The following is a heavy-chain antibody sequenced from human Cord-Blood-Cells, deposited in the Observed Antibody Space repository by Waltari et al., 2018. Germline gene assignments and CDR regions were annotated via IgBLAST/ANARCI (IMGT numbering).Heavy chain of an antibody. V-gene: IGHV1-2*02. D-gene: IGHD1-1*01. CDR1: GYTFTGYY. CDR3: ARAPVQLEPGNFDY. Sequence: QVQLVQSGAEVKKPGASVKVSCKASGYTFTGYYMHWVRQAPGQGLEWMGWINPNSGGTNDAQKCQGRVTMTRDTSISTAYMELSRLRSDDTAVYYCARAPVQLEPGNFDYWGQGTLVTVSS. CDR2: INPNSGGT. J-gene: IGHJ4*02.